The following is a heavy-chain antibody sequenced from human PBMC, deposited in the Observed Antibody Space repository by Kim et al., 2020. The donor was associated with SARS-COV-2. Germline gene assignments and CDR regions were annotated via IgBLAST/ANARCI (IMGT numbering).Heavy chain of an antibody. D-gene: IGHD2-15*01. CDR2: ISYDGSNN. V-gene: IGHV3-30*04. Sequence: GGSLRLSCAASGFTFSSYAMHWVRQAPGKGLEWVAVISYDGSNNYYADSVKGRFTISRDNSKNTLYLQMNSLRAEDTAVYYCASGAPYYYYGMDVWGQGTTVTVSS. CDR3: ASGAPYYYYGMDV. J-gene: IGHJ6*02. CDR1: GFTFSSYA.